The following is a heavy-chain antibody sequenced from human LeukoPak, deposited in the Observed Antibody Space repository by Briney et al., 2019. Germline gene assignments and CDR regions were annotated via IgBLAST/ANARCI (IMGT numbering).Heavy chain of an antibody. Sequence: PSETLSLTCTVSGGSTSSYYWSWIRQPPGKGLEWIGYIYYSGSTNYNPSLKSRVTISVDTSKNQFSLKLSSVTAADTAVYYCARAVRGSSSSWFPYFDYWGQGTLVTVSS. J-gene: IGHJ4*02. CDR2: IYYSGST. D-gene: IGHD6-13*01. V-gene: IGHV4-59*01. CDR3: ARAVRGSSSSWFPYFDY. CDR1: GGSTSSYY.